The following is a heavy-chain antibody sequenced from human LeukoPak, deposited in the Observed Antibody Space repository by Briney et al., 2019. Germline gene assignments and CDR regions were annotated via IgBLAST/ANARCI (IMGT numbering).Heavy chain of an antibody. CDR2: IYYTGST. CDR1: GDSISLYY. V-gene: IGHV4-59*12. J-gene: IGHJ4*02. CDR3: ARFEGGSFDY. D-gene: IGHD3-16*01. Sequence: PSETLSLTCTVSGDSISLYYWSWIRQPPGKGLEWIGYIYYTGSTKSNPSLKSRVTISGDTSKNQFSLKLSSLTAADTAVFYCARFEGGSFDYWGQGTLVTVSS.